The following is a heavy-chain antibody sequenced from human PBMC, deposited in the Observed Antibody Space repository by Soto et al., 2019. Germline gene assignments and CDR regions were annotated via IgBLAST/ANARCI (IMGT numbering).Heavy chain of an antibody. V-gene: IGHV3-33*01. CDR1: GFTFNSFG. D-gene: IGHD2-8*01. CDR2: IWHDGTNK. Sequence: QVQLVESGGGVVQPGTSLRLSCEASGFTFNSFGMHWVRQAPGKGLEWVAVIWHDGTNKYYVDSVKGRFTISRDNSKDTLYLQMNNLRAEDTAVYYCARTGLQIVQATSYYYGLDVWGQRTTVTVSS. CDR3: ARTGLQIVQATSYYYGLDV. J-gene: IGHJ6*02.